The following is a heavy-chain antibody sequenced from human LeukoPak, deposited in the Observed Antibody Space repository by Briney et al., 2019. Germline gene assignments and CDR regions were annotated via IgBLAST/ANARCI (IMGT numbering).Heavy chain of an antibody. CDR2: IYRGDSDS. V-gene: IGHV5-51*01. D-gene: IGHD2-21*02. Sequence: GASLQISGKTSGYSFTDYWNGGVRQMPGKGLGLMGIIYRGDSDSRYRLSFRGQVTIAADKSISTAYLHWSSVEASDTAMYYCARHTAGGDGVFWGQGTLVTVSS. CDR1: GYSFTDYW. J-gene: IGHJ4*02. CDR3: ARHTAGGDGVF.